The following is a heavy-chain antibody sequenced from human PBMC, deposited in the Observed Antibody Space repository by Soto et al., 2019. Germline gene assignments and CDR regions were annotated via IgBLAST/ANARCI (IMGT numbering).Heavy chain of an antibody. CDR2: ISGSGGST. V-gene: IGHV3-23*01. D-gene: IGHD3-10*01. CDR3: AKDGLLLWFGEDPSNWFDP. CDR1: GFTFSSYA. J-gene: IGHJ5*02. Sequence: GGSLRLSCAASGFTFSSYAMSWVRQAPGKGLEWVSAISGSGGSTYYADSVKGRFTISRDNSKNTLYLQMNSLRAEDTAVYYCAKDGLLLWFGEDPSNWFDPWGQGTLVTVSS.